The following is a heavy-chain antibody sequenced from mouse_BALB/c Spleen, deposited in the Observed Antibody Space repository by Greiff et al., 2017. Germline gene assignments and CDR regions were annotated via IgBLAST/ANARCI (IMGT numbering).Heavy chain of an antibody. J-gene: IGHJ4*01. V-gene: IGHV1-55*01. CDR2: IYPGSGST. Sequence: QVQLQQPGAELVKPGTSVKLSCKASGYNFTSYWINWVKLRPGQGLEWIGDIYPGSGSTNYNEKFKSKATLTVDTSSSTAYMQLSSLASEDSALYYCARINDGYHYAMDYWGQGTSVTVSS. D-gene: IGHD2-3*01. CDR3: ARINDGYHYAMDY. CDR1: GYNFTSYW.